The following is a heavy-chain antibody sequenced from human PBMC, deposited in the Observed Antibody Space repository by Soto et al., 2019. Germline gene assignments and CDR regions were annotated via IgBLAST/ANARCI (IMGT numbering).Heavy chain of an antibody. Sequence: GSLRLSCAASGFTFSSYAMHWVRQAPGKGLEWVAVISYDGSNKYYADSVKGRFTISRDNSKNTLYPQMNSLRAEDTAVYYCARDQYSFDDSSGYYLDYWGQGTLVTVSS. CDR3: ARDQYSFDDSSGYYLDY. D-gene: IGHD3-22*01. CDR2: ISYDGSNK. V-gene: IGHV3-30-3*01. J-gene: IGHJ4*02. CDR1: GFTFSSYA.